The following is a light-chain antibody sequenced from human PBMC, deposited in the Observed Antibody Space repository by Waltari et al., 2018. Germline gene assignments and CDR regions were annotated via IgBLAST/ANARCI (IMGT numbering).Light chain of an antibody. CDR3: ATWDRILSAVI. CDR1: TSNIGENY. Sequence: QSVLTQPPSVSAAPGQQVTISCPGSTSNIGENYVSWYQRLPGKDPTLLIFSNSERPSGIPDRCYGSKTDTSATLGITGLQTGDEADYYCATWDRILSAVIIGGGTKLTVL. CDR2: SNS. J-gene: IGLJ2*01. V-gene: IGLV1-51*01.